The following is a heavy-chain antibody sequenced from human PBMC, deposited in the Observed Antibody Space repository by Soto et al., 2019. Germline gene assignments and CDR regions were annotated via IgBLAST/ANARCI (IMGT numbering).Heavy chain of an antibody. CDR1: GNTIPNYA. Sequence: DSVKIYWRASGNTIPNYAMHWVRQAPGQRLEWMGWINAGNGNTNYSQKFQGRVTITRDTSASTAYMELSSLRSEDTAVYYCATSNWFDPWGQGTLVTVSS. CDR3: ATSNWFDP. CDR2: INAGNGNT. J-gene: IGHJ5*02. V-gene: IGHV1-3*01.